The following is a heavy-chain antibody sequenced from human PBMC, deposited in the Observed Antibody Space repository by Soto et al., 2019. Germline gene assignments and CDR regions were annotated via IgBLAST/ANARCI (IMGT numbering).Heavy chain of an antibody. V-gene: IGHV3-48*03. J-gene: IGHJ6*02. CDR1: GFTFSSYE. Sequence: XGSLRLSCAASGFTFSSYEMNWVRQAPGKGLEWVSYISSSGSTIYYADSVKGRFTISRDNAKNSLYLQMNSLRAEDTAVYYCARVQIYGSGSYYLYYYYGMDVWGQGTTVTVSS. CDR3: ARVQIYGSGSYYLYYYYGMDV. D-gene: IGHD3-10*01. CDR2: ISSSGSTI.